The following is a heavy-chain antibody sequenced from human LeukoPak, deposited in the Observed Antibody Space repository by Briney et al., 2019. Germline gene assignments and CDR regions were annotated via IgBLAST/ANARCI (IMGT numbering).Heavy chain of an antibody. J-gene: IGHJ4*02. CDR3: ARGGYSYGSDY. V-gene: IGHV3-53*01. Sequence: AGSLRLSCAASGFTVSNNYMSWVRQAPGKGLEWVSVIYSGGSTYYADSVRGGFTISRDNSKNTLFLHMNSLRAEDTAVYYCARGGYSYGSDYWGQGTLVTVSS. CDR2: IYSGGST. CDR1: GFTVSNNY. D-gene: IGHD5-18*01.